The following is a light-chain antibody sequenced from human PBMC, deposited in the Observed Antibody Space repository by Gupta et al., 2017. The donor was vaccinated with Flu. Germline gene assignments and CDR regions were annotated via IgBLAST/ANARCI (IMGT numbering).Light chain of an antibody. CDR3: QQDDSTPWT. Sequence: DIVMTQSRDSLAVSLGERATVDCKSSQSVLYSSNNKNFLAWYQQKPGQPPKLLIYWASTRESGVPDRFIGSGSGTDFTLTISSLQAEDVAVYYCQQDDSTPWTFGQGTKVEIK. CDR2: WAS. V-gene: IGKV4-1*01. CDR1: QSVLYSSNNKNF. J-gene: IGKJ1*01.